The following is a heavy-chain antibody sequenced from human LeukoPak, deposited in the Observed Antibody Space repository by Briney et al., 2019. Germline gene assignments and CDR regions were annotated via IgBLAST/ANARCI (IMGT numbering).Heavy chain of an antibody. CDR2: INHSGST. CDR1: GGSFSGYY. V-gene: IGHV4-34*01. J-gene: IGHJ4*02. CDR3: ARLGARIAAQIDY. D-gene: IGHD6-6*01. Sequence: SETLSLTCAVYGGSFSGYYWSWIRQPPGKGLEWIGEINHSGSTNYNPSLKSRVTISVDTSKNQFSLKLSSVTAADTAVYYCARLGARIAAQIDYWGQGTLVTVSS.